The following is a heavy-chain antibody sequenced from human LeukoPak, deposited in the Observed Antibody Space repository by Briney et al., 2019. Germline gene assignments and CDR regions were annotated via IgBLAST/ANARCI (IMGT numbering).Heavy chain of an antibody. CDR2: IWYDGSNK. D-gene: IGHD3-9*01. CDR1: GFIFSDYA. J-gene: IGHJ6*02. V-gene: IGHV3-33*08. Sequence: GGSLRLSCAASGFIFSDYAMNWVRQAPGKGLEWVAVIWYDGSNKYYADSVKGRFTISRDNSKNTLYLQMNSLRAEDTAVYYCARFEQGYYYGMDVWGQGTTVTVSS. CDR3: ARFEQGYYYGMDV.